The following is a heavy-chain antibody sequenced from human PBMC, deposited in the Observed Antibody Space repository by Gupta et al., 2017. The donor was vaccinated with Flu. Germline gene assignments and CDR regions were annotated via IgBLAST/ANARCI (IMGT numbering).Heavy chain of an antibody. CDR3: ARGRGFGGSGSYYTHHNWFDP. J-gene: IGHJ5*02. V-gene: IGHV4-34*01. CDR2: INHSGST. Sequence: QVQLQQWGAGLLKPSETLSLTCAVYGGSFSGYYWSWIRQPPGKGLEWIGEINHSGSTNYNPSLKSRVTISVDTSKNQFSLKLSSVTAADTAVYYCARGRGFGGSGSYYTHHNWFDPWGQGTLVTVSS. D-gene: IGHD3-10*01. CDR1: GGSFSGYY.